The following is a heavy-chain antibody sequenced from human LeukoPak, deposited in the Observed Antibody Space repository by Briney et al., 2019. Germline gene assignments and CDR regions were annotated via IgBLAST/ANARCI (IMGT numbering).Heavy chain of an antibody. CDR1: GYSFTSYW. Sequence: GESLKISCKGSGYSFTSYWIGWVHQMPGKGLEWMGIIYPGDSDTRYSPSFQGQVTISADKSISTAYLQWSSLKASDTAMYYCANYYDSSGYPYYFDYWGQGTLVTVSS. J-gene: IGHJ4*02. CDR2: IYPGDSDT. D-gene: IGHD3-22*01. CDR3: ANYYDSSGYPYYFDY. V-gene: IGHV5-51*07.